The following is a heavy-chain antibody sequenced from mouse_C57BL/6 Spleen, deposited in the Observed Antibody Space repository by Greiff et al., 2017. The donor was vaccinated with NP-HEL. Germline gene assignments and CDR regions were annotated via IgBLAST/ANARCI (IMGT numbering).Heavy chain of an antibody. V-gene: IGHV1-55*01. CDR3: ARRTGVFDY. J-gene: IGHJ2*01. Sequence: VQLLQPGAELVKPGASVKMSCKASGYTFTSYWITWVKQRPGQGLEWIGDIYPGSGSTNYNEKFKSKATLTVDTSSSTAYMQLSSLTSEASAVYYCARRTGVFDYWGQGTTLTVSS. CDR2: IYPGSGST. CDR1: GYTFTSYW. D-gene: IGHD4-1*01.